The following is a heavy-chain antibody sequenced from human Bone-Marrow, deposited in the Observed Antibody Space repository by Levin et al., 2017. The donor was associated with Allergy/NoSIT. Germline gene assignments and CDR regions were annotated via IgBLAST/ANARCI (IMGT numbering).Heavy chain of an antibody. CDR2: ISDVDDYT. V-gene: IGHV3-23*01. CDR1: GFTFRSHA. D-gene: IGHD3-10*01. CDR3: ARSPKRYMVRGVTPHYYFDF. J-gene: IGHJ4*02. Sequence: GGSLRLSCTASGFTFRSHAMSWVRQAPGKGLEWVSSISDVDDYTSYADSVKGRFTISRDNSRNTLYLQSSSLRAEDTAVYYCARSPKRYMVRGVTPHYYFDFWGRGTPVTVSS.